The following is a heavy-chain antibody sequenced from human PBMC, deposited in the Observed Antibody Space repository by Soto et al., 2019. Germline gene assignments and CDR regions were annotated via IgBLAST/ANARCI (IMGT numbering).Heavy chain of an antibody. J-gene: IGHJ6*03. Sequence: ASVKVSCKASGYTFTSYGITWVRQAPGQGLEWMGWISAYNGNTNYTQKLQGRVTMTTDTSTSTAYMELRSLRSDDTAVYYCARALNYYGSGNYYYYYMDVWGKGTTVTVSS. CDR3: ARALNYYGSGNYYYYYMDV. V-gene: IGHV1-18*01. D-gene: IGHD3-10*01. CDR2: ISAYNGNT. CDR1: GYTFTSYG.